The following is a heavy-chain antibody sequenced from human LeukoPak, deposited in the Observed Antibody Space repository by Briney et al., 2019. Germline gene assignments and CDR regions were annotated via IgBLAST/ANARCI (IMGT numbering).Heavy chain of an antibody. CDR1: GGSFSGYY. Sequence: SETLSLTCAVYGGSFSGYYWSWIRQPPGKGLEWIGEIKHSGSTNYNPSLKSRVTISVDTSKNQFSLKLSSVTAADTAVYYCARRRPTYVLRYFDPNNWFDPWGQGTLVTVSS. V-gene: IGHV4-34*01. J-gene: IGHJ5*02. CDR2: IKHSGST. D-gene: IGHD3-9*01. CDR3: ARRRPTYVLRYFDPNNWFDP.